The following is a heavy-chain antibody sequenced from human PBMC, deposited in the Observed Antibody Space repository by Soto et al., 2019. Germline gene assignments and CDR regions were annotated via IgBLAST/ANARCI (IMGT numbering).Heavy chain of an antibody. V-gene: IGHV1-69*06. CDR3: ARCHFDNSGPGYLEF. D-gene: IGHD3-22*01. J-gene: IGHJ4*02. Sequence: QVRLVQSEAEVKKPGSSVKVSCKASGGTFTSDATAWVRQARGQGLEWMGGVIPIFGKPSYTQKFQGRVTITADKSTSTVYMELSSLKSADTAVSYCARCHFDNSGPGYLEFWGQGTLVTVS. CDR1: GGTFTSDA. CDR2: VIPIFGKP.